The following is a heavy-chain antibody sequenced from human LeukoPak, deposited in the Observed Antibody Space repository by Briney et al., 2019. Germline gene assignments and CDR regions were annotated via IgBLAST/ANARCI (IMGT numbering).Heavy chain of an antibody. J-gene: IGHJ3*02. D-gene: IGHD3-9*01. CDR1: GGSISSYY. V-gene: IGHV4-4*07. CDR3: ARGYDILTGQAGAFDI. Sequence: SETLSLTCTVSGGSISSYYWSWIRQPAGKRLECIGRIYTSGSTNYNLSLKSRVTMSVDTPKHQFSLKLSSVTAADTAVYYCARGYDILTGQAGAFDIWGQGTMVTVSS. CDR2: IYTSGST.